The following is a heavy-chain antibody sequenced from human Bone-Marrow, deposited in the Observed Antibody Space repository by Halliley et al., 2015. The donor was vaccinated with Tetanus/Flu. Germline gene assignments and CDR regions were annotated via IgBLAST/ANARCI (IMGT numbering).Heavy chain of an antibody. CDR3: VKDYLSTISSFHFEY. D-gene: IGHD6-6*01. J-gene: IGHJ4*02. Sequence: YVSGFSSDGGSPYYADSVKGRFTVSRDNSKSTLYLQMSSLRPEDSAVYSCVKDYLSTISSFHFEYWGQGTLVPVSS. V-gene: IGHV3-64D*08. CDR2: FSSDGGSP.